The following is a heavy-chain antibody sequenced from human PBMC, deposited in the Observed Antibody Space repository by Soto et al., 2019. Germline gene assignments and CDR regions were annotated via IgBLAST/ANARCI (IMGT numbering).Heavy chain of an antibody. CDR1: GGTFSSYA. CDR3: ARDLATVFNHDAFDI. V-gene: IGHV1-69*13. D-gene: IGHD4-4*01. CDR2: IIPILGTE. J-gene: IGHJ3*02. Sequence: SVKVSCKASGGTFSSYAISWVRKAAGQGLEWMAGIIPILGTENYAQKFQGRVTITADESTSTAYMQLSSRRSDDTAEYYCARDLATVFNHDAFDIWGQGTMVTVSS.